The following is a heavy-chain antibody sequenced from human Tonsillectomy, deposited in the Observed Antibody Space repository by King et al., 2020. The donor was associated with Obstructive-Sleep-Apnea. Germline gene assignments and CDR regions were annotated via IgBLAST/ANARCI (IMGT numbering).Heavy chain of an antibody. Sequence: QLVQSGGEVKKPGASVKVSCKASGYTFTSYGISWVRQAPGQGLEWMGWISGYNGNTNYAQKLQGRVTMTTDKSTSTAYMELRSLRSEDTAVYYCARDIAPTGRNGHYYYYYGMDVWGQGTTVTVSS. CDR3: ARDIAPTGRNGHYYYYYGMDV. J-gene: IGHJ6*02. D-gene: IGHD4-17*01. V-gene: IGHV1-18*04. CDR1: GYTFTSYG. CDR2: ISGYNGNT.